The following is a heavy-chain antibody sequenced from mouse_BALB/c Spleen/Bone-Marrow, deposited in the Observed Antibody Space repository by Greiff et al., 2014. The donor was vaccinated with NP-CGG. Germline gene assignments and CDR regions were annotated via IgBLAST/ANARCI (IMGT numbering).Heavy chain of an antibody. J-gene: IGHJ4*01. CDR3: ARAYYVNYDAMDH. D-gene: IGHD2-10*01. CDR2: ILPGSGST. CDR1: GYTFSSYW. Sequence: QVQLQQSGAELMKPGASMKISCKATGYTFSSYWIEWVKQRPGHGLEWIGEILPGSGSTNYNERFKGKATFTADTSSNTAYMQLSSLTSEDSAVYYCARAYYVNYDAMDHWGQGTSVTVSS. V-gene: IGHV1-9*01.